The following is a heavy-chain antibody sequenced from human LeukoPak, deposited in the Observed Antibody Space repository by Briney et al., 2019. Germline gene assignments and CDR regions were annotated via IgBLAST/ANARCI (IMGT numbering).Heavy chain of an antibody. CDR2: IYYSGST. J-gene: IGHJ4*02. D-gene: IGHD5-12*01. CDR1: GGSISSYY. Sequence: ETLSLTCTVSGGSISSYYWSWIRQPPGKGLEWIGYIYYSGSTNYNPSLKSRVTISVDTSKNQFSLKLSSVTAADTAVYYCARALRFYYFDYWGQGTLVTVSS. CDR3: ARALRFYYFDY. V-gene: IGHV4-59*01.